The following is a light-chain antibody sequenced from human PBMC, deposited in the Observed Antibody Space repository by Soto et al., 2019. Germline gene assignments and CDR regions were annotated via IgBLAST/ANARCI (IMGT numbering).Light chain of an antibody. V-gene: IGLV2-14*01. CDR2: EVS. CDR3: TLYTSRSTWV. CDR1: SSDVGGYNY. Sequence: QSALAQSASVSGSPGQSITLSCTGTSSDVGGYNYVSWYQQHPGKAPKLMIYEVSNRPSGVSDRFSGSKSGNTASLTISGLQAEDEADYYCTLYTSRSTWVFGGGTKVTVL. J-gene: IGLJ3*02.